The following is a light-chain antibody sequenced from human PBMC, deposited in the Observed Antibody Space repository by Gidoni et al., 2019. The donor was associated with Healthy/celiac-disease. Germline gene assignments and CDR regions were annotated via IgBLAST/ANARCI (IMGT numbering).Light chain of an antibody. J-gene: IGKJ4*01. CDR3: QQRSNWPPLT. Sequence: EIVLTQSPATLSLSPGESATLSGRARQSVSSYLAWYQQKPGQAPRLLIYDASNRATGIPARFSGSGSGTDFTLTISSLEPEDFAVYYCQQRSNWPPLTFGGGTKVEIK. CDR2: DAS. CDR1: QSVSSY. V-gene: IGKV3-11*01.